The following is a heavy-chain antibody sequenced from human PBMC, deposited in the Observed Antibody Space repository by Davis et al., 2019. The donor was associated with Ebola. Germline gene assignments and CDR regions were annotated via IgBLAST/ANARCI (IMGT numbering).Heavy chain of an antibody. D-gene: IGHD2-2*01. CDR3: TRPIRDQLLYYYDYYGMDV. V-gene: IGHV3-73*01. Sequence: PSGSLRLSCAASGFTFSDSAMHWVRQTSGKGLEWVGRIRSKANSYSTAYAPSVQGRFSISRDDSKNTQYLQMNDLQTEDTAVYYCTRPIRDQLLYYYDYYGMDVWGQGTTVTVSS. J-gene: IGHJ6*02. CDR1: GFTFSDSA. CDR2: IRSKANSYST.